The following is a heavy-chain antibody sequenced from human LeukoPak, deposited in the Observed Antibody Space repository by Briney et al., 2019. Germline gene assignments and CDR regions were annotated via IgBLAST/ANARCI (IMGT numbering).Heavy chain of an antibody. CDR3: AKDRETGTTFNY. Sequence: GGSLRLSCAASGFTFSSYGMHCVRQAPGKGLEWVAFIRYDGSNKYYADSVKGRFTISRDNSKNTLYLQMNSLRAEDTAVYYCAKDRETGTTFNYWGQGTLVTVSS. D-gene: IGHD1-7*01. CDR1: GFTFSSYG. J-gene: IGHJ4*02. V-gene: IGHV3-30*02. CDR2: IRYDGSNK.